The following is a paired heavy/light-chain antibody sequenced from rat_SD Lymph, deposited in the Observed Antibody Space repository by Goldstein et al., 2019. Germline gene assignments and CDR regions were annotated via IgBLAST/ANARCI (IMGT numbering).Light chain of an antibody. Sequence: DIVMTQSPTSMSISVGDRVTMNCKASQNVGSNVDWYQQKTGQSPKLLIYKASNRYTGVPDRFTGSGSGTDFTFTISNMQAEDLAVYYCMQSNSYPPWTFGGGTKLELK. V-gene: IGKV6S10*01. CDR3: MQSNSYPPWT. CDR1: QNVGSN. J-gene: IGKJ1*01. CDR2: KAS.
Heavy chain of an antibody. D-gene: IGHD1-4*01. J-gene: IGHJ2*01. CDR2: ISSGSSYI. V-gene: IGHV5-34*01. CDR1: GFTFSNYG. Sequence: EVQLVESGGGLVQPGRSLKLSCVASGFTFSNYGMNWIRQAPGKGLEWVAYISSGSSYIYYAETVKGRFTISRDNAKNTLYLQMTSLRSEDTALYYCARRKGPGYFDYWGQGVMVTVSS. CDR3: ARRKGPGYFDY.